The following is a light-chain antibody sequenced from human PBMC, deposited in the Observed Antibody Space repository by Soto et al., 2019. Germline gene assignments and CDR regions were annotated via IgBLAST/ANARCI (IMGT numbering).Light chain of an antibody. CDR2: QVS. J-gene: IGLJ1*01. CDR1: SSDVGGYNF. CDR3: SSYAGSNNFV. V-gene: IGLV2-8*01. Sequence: QSALTQPPSASGSPGQSVTISCTGTSSDVGGYNFVSWYQHHPGKAPKLMTYQVSKRPSGVPDRFSGSKSGNTASLTVSGLQAEDEADYYCSSYAGSNNFVFGTGTKVTVL.